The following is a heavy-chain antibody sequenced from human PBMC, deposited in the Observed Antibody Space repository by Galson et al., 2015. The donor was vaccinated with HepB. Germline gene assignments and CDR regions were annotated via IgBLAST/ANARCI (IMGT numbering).Heavy chain of an antibody. Sequence: SVKVCCKASGYTFTRYYVHWVRQAPGRGLEWMGIINPNFGTASYAQKFQGRVSMTRDTPTNKVYMELSSLISEDTAVYYCAREVSTSSGFDYWGQGTLVTVAS. CDR3: AREVSTSSGFDY. J-gene: IGHJ4*02. D-gene: IGHD2-2*01. CDR2: INPNFGTA. V-gene: IGHV1-46*01. CDR1: GYTFTRYY.